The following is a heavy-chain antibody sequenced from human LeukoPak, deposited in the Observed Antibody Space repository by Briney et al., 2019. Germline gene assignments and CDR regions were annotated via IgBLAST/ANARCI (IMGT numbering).Heavy chain of an antibody. Sequence: GASVKVSCKASGGTFSSYAISWVRQAPGQGLEWMGGIIPIFGTANYAQKFQGRVTITADKSTSTAYMELGSLRSEDTAVYYCASGVSSIAAPSYYYYMDVWGKGTTVTVSS. V-gene: IGHV1-69*06. CDR2: IIPIFGTA. CDR1: GGTFSSYA. CDR3: ASGVSSIAAPSYYYYMDV. J-gene: IGHJ6*03. D-gene: IGHD6-6*01.